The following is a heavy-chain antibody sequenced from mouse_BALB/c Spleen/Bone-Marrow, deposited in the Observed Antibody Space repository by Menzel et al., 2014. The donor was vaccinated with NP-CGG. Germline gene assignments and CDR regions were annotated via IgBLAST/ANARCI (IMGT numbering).Heavy chain of an antibody. Sequence: EVKLMESGGGLVQPGGSLRLSCATSGFTFTDYYMNWVRQPPGKALEWLGLIRNKANGYTTEYSASVKSRFTISRDNSQNILYLQMNTLRVDDSATYYCARDKGRVFFDYWGQGTTLTVSS. CDR2: IRNKANGYTT. CDR3: ARDKGRVFFDY. V-gene: IGHV7-3*02. J-gene: IGHJ2*01. CDR1: GFTFTDYY.